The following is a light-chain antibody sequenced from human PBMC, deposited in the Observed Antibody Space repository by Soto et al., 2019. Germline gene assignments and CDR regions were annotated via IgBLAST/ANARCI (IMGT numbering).Light chain of an antibody. CDR1: QSVNSN. CDR2: RAS. Sequence: IVMPQSPATLSVSLGERATLSCRASQSVNSNLAWYQQKPGQAPRLLMFRASIRATGFPARFSGSGSGTEFNITISSLQSEDSAVYYCQQYNNWPRATFGGGTKVDI. J-gene: IGKJ4*01. V-gene: IGKV3-15*01. CDR3: QQYNNWPRAT.